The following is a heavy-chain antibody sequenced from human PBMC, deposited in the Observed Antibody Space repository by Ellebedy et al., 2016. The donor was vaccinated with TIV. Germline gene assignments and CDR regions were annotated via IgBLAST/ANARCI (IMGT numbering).Heavy chain of an antibody. D-gene: IGHD2-2*01. CDR3: ARDAVPPAISTLNYFNP. CDR2: INPNSGAT. CDR1: GYTFTGYY. V-gene: IGHV1-2*02. Sequence: ASVKVSCXASGYTFTGYYMHWVRQAPGQGLEWIGWINPNSGATNYAQKFQGRVTMTRDTSISTTYMDLSRLRSDDSAVYYCARDAVPPAISTLNYFNPWGQGTLVTVSS. J-gene: IGHJ5*02.